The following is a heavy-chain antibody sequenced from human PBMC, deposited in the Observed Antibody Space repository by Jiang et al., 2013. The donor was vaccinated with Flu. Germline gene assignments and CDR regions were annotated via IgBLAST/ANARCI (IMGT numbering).Heavy chain of an antibody. CDR3: AKTPYCSSTSCYYFDY. CDR2: ISGSGGST. Sequence: GGGSVQPGGSLRLSCAASGFTFSSYAMSWVRQAPGKGLEWVSAISGSGGSTYYADSVKGRFTISRDNSKNTLYLQMNSLRAEDTAVYYCAKTPYCSSTSCYYFDYWGQGTLVTVSS. D-gene: IGHD2-2*01. CDR1: GFTFSSYA. J-gene: IGHJ4*02. V-gene: IGHV3-23*01.